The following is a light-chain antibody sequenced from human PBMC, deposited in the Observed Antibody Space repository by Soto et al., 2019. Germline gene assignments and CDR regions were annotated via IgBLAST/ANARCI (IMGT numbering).Light chain of an antibody. CDR3: QQRRNWPPIT. Sequence: EIVLTQSPATLSVSPGERATVSCRASQSVSRYLAWYQQKPGQAPRLLIYDASNRATGIPARFSGSGSGTDFTLTIRSLEPEDFAVYSCQQRRNWPPITFGQGTRLEIK. J-gene: IGKJ5*01. CDR2: DAS. V-gene: IGKV3-11*01. CDR1: QSVSRY.